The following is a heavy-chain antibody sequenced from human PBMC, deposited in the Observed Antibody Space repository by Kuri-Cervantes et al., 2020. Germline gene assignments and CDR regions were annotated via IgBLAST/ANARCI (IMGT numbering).Heavy chain of an antibody. Sequence: SGPTLVKPTQTLTLTCTFSGFSLSTSGMRVSWIRQPPGKALEWLARIDWDDDKFYSTSLKTRLTISKDTSKNQVALTMTNMDPVDTATYYCAHSSLYYGSGEYGYFDYWGQGTLVTVSS. V-gene: IGHV2-70*12. J-gene: IGHJ4*02. D-gene: IGHD3-10*01. CDR1: GFSLSTSGMR. CDR3: AHSSLYYGSGEYGYFDY. CDR2: IDWDDDK.